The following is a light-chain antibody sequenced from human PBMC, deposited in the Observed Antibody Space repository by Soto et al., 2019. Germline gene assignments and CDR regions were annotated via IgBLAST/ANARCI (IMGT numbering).Light chain of an antibody. J-gene: IGKJ2*01. CDR1: QSISSW. CDR2: DAS. V-gene: IGKV1-5*01. CDR3: QQYNTYPYT. Sequence: IQMTQSPSTLSASVGDRVTITCRASQSISSWLAWYQQKPGKAPNLLIYDASSLESGVPSRFSGSGSGTEFTLTISSLQPDDFTTYYCQQYNTYPYTFGQGTKLEIK.